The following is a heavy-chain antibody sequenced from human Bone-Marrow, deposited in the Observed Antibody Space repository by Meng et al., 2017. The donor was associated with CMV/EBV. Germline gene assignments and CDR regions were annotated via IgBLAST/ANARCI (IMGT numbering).Heavy chain of an antibody. D-gene: IGHD2-21*01. CDR1: GFTFSSYA. V-gene: IGHV3-30-3*01. Sequence: GESLKISCAASGFTFSSYAMHWVRQAPGKGLEWVAVISYDGSNKYYADSVKGRFTISRDNSKYTLYLQMNSLRAEDTAVYYCARDIVVVIAMIFDYWGRGTLVTVSS. CDR3: ARDIVVVIAMIFDY. J-gene: IGHJ4*02. CDR2: ISYDGSNK.